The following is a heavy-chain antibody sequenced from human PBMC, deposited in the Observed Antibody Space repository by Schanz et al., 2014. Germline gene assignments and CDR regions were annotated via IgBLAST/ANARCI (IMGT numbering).Heavy chain of an antibody. CDR3: ARDEGRDGYNLAFDV. D-gene: IGHD5-12*01. CDR1: RFTFSSYA. CDR2: ISDSGDLT. J-gene: IGHJ3*01. V-gene: IGHV3-23*01. Sequence: EVQLLESGGGLVQPGGSLRLSCAASRFTFSSYAMSWVRQAPGKGLEWVSAISDSGDLTYYADSVKGRFTISRDNAKYTLYLQMNSLRAEDTAVYFCARDEGRDGYNLAFDVWGQGTLVTVSS.